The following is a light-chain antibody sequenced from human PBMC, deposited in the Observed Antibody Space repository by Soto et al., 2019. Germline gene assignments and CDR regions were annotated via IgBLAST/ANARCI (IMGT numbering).Light chain of an antibody. CDR2: KAS. J-gene: IGKJ1*01. Sequence: DIQMTQSPSTLSASVGDRVTITCRASQSISDLLAWYQQKPGKAPKLLIYKASSLKSGVPSRFSGSGSGTEYTLPISSLQPDDFANYYCQQYNGYWTFGQGTKVEIK. CDR1: QSISDL. V-gene: IGKV1-5*03. CDR3: QQYNGYWT.